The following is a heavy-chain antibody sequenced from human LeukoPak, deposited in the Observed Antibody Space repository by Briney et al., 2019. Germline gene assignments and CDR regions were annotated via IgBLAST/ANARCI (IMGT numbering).Heavy chain of an antibody. Sequence: ASVKVSCKASGYTFTSYAMNWVRQAPGQGLEWMGGIIPMFGAANYAQKFQGRVTIIADKSTSTAYMELSSLRSEDTAVYYCARGIGYSSSWYYYYYYMDVWGKGTTVTVSS. CDR3: ARGIGYSSSWYYYYYYMDV. D-gene: IGHD6-13*01. CDR1: GYTFTSYA. J-gene: IGHJ6*03. V-gene: IGHV1-69*06. CDR2: IIPMFGAA.